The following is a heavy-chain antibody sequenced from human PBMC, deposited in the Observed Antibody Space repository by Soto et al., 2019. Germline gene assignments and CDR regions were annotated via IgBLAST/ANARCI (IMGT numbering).Heavy chain of an antibody. D-gene: IGHD6-6*01. CDR2: ISGSGGST. V-gene: IGHV3-23*01. CDR1: GFTFSSYA. J-gene: IGHJ4*02. Sequence: GGSLRLSCAASGFTFSSYAMSWVRQAPGKGLEWVSAISGSGGSTYYADSVKGRFTISRDNSKNTLYLQMNSLRAEDTAVYYCAKDRPPKYSSSHGDHFDYWGQGTLVTVSS. CDR3: AKDRPPKYSSSHGDHFDY.